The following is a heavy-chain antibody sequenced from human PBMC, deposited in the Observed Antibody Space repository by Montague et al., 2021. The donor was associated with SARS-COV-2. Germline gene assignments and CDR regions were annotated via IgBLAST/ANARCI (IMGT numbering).Heavy chain of an antibody. D-gene: IGHD1-1*01. J-gene: IGHJ6*02. CDR3: TSGREGNYNVMDV. Sequence: CAISGDSVADISATWDGDRHAPSSDQQWLCRTYYKSKWYNDYAVSVRCRVTINPDTSKNQFSLQLNSVTPEDTAIYYCTSGREGNYNVMDVWGQGTTVTVSS. V-gene: IGHV6-1*01. CDR2: TYYKSKWYN. CDR1: GDSVADISAT.